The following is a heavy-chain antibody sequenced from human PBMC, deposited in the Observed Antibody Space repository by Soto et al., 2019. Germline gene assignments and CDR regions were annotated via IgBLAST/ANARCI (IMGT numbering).Heavy chain of an antibody. D-gene: IGHD3-22*01. Sequence: QVQLVQSGAEVKKPGSSVKVSCKASGGTFSSYAISWVRQAPGQGLEWMGGIIPIFGTANYAQKFQGRVTITADESTSTAYMELSSLRSEDTAVYYCARDXYYYDSSGYYYYFDYWGQGTLVTVSS. J-gene: IGHJ4*02. CDR2: IIPIFGTA. V-gene: IGHV1-69*12. CDR1: GGTFSSYA. CDR3: ARDXYYYDSSGYYYYFDY.